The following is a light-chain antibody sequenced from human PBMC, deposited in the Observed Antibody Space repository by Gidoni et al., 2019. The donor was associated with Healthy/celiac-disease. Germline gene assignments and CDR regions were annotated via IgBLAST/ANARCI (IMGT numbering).Light chain of an antibody. V-gene: IGKV1-27*01. CDR1: QGIRNY. J-gene: IGKJ1*01. Sequence: DIQMTQSPSSLSASVGDRVTVTCRASQGIRNYLAWYQQKPGKVPKLLIYAASTLQSGVPSRFSGSGSGTDFTLTISSLQPEDVATYYCQKYNSAPNTFGQGTKVEIK. CDR3: QKYNSAPNT. CDR2: AAS.